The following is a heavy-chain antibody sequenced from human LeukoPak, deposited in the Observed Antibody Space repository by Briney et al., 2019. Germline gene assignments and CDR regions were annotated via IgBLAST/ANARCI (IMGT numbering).Heavy chain of an antibody. CDR2: IYSGGST. Sequence: GGSLRLSCAASGFTVSSNYMSWVRQAPGKGLEWVSVIYSGGSTYYADSVKGRFTISRDNSKNTLYLQMNSLRAEDTAVYYCARGIAVAGPGGDYWGQGTLVTVSS. CDR3: ARGIAVAGPGGDY. V-gene: IGHV3-53*01. D-gene: IGHD6-19*01. J-gene: IGHJ4*02. CDR1: GFTVSSNY.